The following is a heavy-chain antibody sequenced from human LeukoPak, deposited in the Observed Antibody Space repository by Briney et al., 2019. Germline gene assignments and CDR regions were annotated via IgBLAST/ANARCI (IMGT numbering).Heavy chain of an antibody. CDR1: GYNFTSHW. J-gene: IGHJ6*02. D-gene: IGHD1-1*01. CDR3: PTGLTGTFAPGMDV. CDR2: IDPSDSYT. V-gene: IGHV5-10-1*01. Sequence: GESLKISCKGSGYNFTSHWISWVRQMPGKGMEWMGRIDPSDSYTNSGPSFQGHVTISVDKSITTAYLQWSSLKASNTAMYYCPTGLTGTFAPGMDVWGQGTTVTVSS.